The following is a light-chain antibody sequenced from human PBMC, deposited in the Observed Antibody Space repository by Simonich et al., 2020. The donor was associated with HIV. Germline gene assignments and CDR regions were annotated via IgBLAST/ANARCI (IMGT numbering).Light chain of an antibody. CDR1: QGISND. Sequence: IQLTQSPSFLSASVGDRVTITCRASQGISNDLAWYQQKPGKAPKLLIYVASTLQSGVPSRLSGSGSGTEFTLTISSLQPEDFATYHFQQYYSTPPTFGQGTKVEIK. J-gene: IGKJ1*01. CDR3: QQYYSTPPT. V-gene: IGKV1-9*01. CDR2: VAS.